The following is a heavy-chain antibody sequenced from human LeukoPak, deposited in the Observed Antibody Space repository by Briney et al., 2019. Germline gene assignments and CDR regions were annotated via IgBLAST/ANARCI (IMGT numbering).Heavy chain of an antibody. CDR1: GGSIDDYL. D-gene: IGHD3-22*01. Sequence: SETLSLTCTVSGGSIDDYLWSWIRQPAGKGLEWIGRVSSSGSTNSNPSLNRRITMSVDTSKTQISLKLSCVTAADTAVYYCARCLNTYYYDSSGYSPEHYYMDVWGTGTTVTVSS. CDR3: ARCLNTYYYDSSGYSPEHYYMDV. CDR2: VSSSGST. V-gene: IGHV4-4*07. J-gene: IGHJ6*03.